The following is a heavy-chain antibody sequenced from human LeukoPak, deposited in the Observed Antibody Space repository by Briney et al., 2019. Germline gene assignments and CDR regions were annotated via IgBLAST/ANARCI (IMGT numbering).Heavy chain of an antibody. CDR2: INHSGST. V-gene: IGHV4-34*01. CDR1: GGSFSGYY. CDR3: ARGVRYCSSTSCFTYYYYMDV. D-gene: IGHD2-2*01. Sequence: SETLSLTCAVYGGSFSGYYWSWIRQPPGKGLEWIGEINHSGSTNYNPSLKSRVTISVDTSKNQFSLKLSSVTAADTAVYYCARGVRYCSSTSCFTYYYYMDVWGKGTTVTVSS. J-gene: IGHJ6*03.